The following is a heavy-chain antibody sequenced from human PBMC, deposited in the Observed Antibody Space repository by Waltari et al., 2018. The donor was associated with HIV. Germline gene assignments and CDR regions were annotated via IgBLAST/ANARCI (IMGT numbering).Heavy chain of an antibody. CDR3: ARHLGYPYYYYGMDV. V-gene: IGHV4-39*01. CDR2: IYYSGST. D-gene: IGHD6-25*01. J-gene: IGHJ6*02. CDR1: GGSISSSSYY. Sequence: QLQLQESGPGLVKPSETLSLTCTVSGGSISSSSYYWGWIRQPPGKGLEWIGSIYYSGSTYYNPSLKSRVTISVDTSKNQFSLKLSSVTAADTAVYYCARHLGYPYYYYGMDVWGQGTTVTVSS.